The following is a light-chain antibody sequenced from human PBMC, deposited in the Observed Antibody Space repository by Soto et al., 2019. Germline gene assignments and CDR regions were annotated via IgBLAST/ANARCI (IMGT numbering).Light chain of an antibody. J-gene: IGLJ1*01. Sequence: QSALTQPASVSGSPGQSITISCAGTSGDVGGYNYVSWYQQHPDKAPKLMIYEVINRPSGVSNRFSGSKSGNTASLTISRLQTEDEADYYCLSHTTSRTYVFGPGTKLTVL. CDR3: LSHTTSRTYV. V-gene: IGLV2-14*01. CDR1: SGDVGGYNY. CDR2: EVI.